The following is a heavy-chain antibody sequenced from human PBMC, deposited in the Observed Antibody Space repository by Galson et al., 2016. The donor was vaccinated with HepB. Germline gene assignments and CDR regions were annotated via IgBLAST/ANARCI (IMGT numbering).Heavy chain of an antibody. Sequence: SLRLSCAASGFTFSSYSMHWVRQAPGKGLGWVSSISYSSSYMPYADAVKGRFTISRDNAKNSLYLQMNSLGAEDTAVYFCARDRGGGAPKLVIFDYWGQGTLVTVSS. D-gene: IGHD3-16*01. CDR1: GFTFSSYS. CDR2: ISYSSSYM. V-gene: IGHV3-21*01. CDR3: ARDRGGGAPKLVIFDY. J-gene: IGHJ4*02.